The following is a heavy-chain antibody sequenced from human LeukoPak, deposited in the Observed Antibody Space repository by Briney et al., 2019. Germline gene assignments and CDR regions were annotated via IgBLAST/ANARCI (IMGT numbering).Heavy chain of an antibody. Sequence: GGSLRLSCAASGFTFSSYSMNWVRQAPGKGLEWVSYISSSSSTIYYADSVKGRFTISRDNAKNSLYLQMNSLRAEDTAVYYCARVGVAIFGVVTYYYYYYMDVWGKGTTVTVSS. D-gene: IGHD3-3*01. CDR2: ISSSSSTI. CDR3: ARVGVAIFGVVTYYYYYYMDV. J-gene: IGHJ6*03. CDR1: GFTFSSYS. V-gene: IGHV3-48*01.